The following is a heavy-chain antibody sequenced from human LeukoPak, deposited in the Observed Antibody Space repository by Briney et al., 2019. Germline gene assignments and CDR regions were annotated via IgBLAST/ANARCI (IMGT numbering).Heavy chain of an antibody. J-gene: IGHJ4*02. CDR3: ARAQESNWNDWGYLYFDY. V-gene: IGHV1-3*03. Sequence: ASVKVSCKASGYTFTSYAMHWVRQAPGQRLEWMGWINAGNGNTKYSQEFQGRVTITRDTSASTAYMELSSLRSEDMAVYYCARAQESNWNDWGYLYFDYWGQGTLVTVSS. CDR2: INAGNGNT. CDR1: GYTFTSYA. D-gene: IGHD1-1*01.